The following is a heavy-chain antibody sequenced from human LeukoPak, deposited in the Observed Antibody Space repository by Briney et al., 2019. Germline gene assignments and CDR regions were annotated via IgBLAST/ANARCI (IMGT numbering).Heavy chain of an antibody. D-gene: IGHD6-13*01. Sequence: ASVKVSCKASGYTFTGYYMHWVRQAPGQGLEWMGWINPNSAGTKYAQKFQGRVTMTRDTSISTAYMELSSLRSDDTAVYYCARSSVATSGGSFEYWGQGTPVSVSS. CDR1: GYTFTGYY. J-gene: IGHJ4*02. CDR2: INPNSAGT. CDR3: ARSSVATSGGSFEY. V-gene: IGHV1-2*02.